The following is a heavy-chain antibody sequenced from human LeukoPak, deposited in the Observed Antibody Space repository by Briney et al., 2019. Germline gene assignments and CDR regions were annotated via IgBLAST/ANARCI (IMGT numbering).Heavy chain of an antibody. V-gene: IGHV3-43D*04. CDR3: AKTQRSGTMTYYFDY. CDR1: GLTFDDYA. CDR2: ISWDGGST. Sequence: PGGSLRLSCAASGLTFDDYAMHWVRQAPGKGLEWVSLISWDGGSTYYADSVKGRFTISRDNSKNSLYLQMNSLRAEDTALYYCAKTQRSGTMTYYFDYWGQGTLVTVSS. J-gene: IGHJ4*02. D-gene: IGHD1-1*01.